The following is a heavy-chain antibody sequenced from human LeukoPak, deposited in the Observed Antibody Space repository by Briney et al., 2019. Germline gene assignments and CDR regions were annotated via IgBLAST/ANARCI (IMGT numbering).Heavy chain of an antibody. V-gene: IGHV3-23*01. CDR2: ITGSGSNT. CDR1: GYTLTELS. D-gene: IGHD1/OR15-1a*01. Sequence: SCKVSGYTLTELSMHWVRQAPGKGLEWVSAITGSGSNTYYADSVKGRFTISRDNSKNTLYLQMNSMRADDTAVYYCARRTALEQYFDYWGQGTLVTVSS. J-gene: IGHJ4*02. CDR3: ARRTALEQYFDY.